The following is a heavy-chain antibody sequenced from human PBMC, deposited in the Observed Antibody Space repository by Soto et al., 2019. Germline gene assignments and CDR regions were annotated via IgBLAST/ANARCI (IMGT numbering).Heavy chain of an antibody. CDR1: CVSISSYY. CDR2: IYYSGST. J-gene: IGHJ4*02. Sequence: SETLSLTCTVSCVSISSYYWSWLRKPPGKGLEWIGYIYYSGSTKYNPSLKRRVTISVDTSENQFSLKVSSGTAADTAVYYCARGIDDFWSGHYNYYFGYGGQGTLVTVSS. V-gene: IGHV4-59*01. CDR3: ARGIDDFWSGHYNYYFGY. D-gene: IGHD3-3*01.